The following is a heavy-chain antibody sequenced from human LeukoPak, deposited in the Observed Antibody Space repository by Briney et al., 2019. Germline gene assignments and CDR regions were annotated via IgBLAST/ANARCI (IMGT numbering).Heavy chain of an antibody. CDR3: ARTLPATYGDYVTFFDY. CDR1: GYTFTGYY. V-gene: IGHV1-2*04. Sequence: ASVKVSCKASGYTFTGYYMHWVRQAPGQGLEWMGWINPNSGGTNYAQKFQGWVTMTRDTSISTAYMELSSLRSDDTAVYYCARTLPATYGDYVTFFDYWGQGTLVTVSS. J-gene: IGHJ4*02. D-gene: IGHD4-17*01. CDR2: INPNSGGT.